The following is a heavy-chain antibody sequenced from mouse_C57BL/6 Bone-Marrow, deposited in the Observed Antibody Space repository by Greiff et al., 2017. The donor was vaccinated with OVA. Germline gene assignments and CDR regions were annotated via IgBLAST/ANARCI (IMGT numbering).Heavy chain of an antibody. V-gene: IGHV1-55*01. D-gene: IGHD2-5*01. CDR3: ARPYYSNYTWFAY. Sequence: VQLQQPGAELVKPGASVKMSCKASGYTFTSYWITWVKQRPGQGLEWIGDIYPGSGSTNYNEKFKSKATLTVDTSSSTAYMQLSSLTSDDSAVYYCARPYYSNYTWFAYWGQGTLVTVSA. CDR2: IYPGSGST. CDR1: GYTFTSYW. J-gene: IGHJ3*01.